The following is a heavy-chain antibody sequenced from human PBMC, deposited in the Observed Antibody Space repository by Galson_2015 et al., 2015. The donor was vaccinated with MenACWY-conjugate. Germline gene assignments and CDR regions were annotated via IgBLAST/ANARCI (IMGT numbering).Heavy chain of an antibody. J-gene: IGHJ4*02. V-gene: IGHV3-11*06. CDR1: GFTFSDYY. CDR3: ARFPRTPGKYPDY. Sequence: SLRLSCAASGFTFSDYYMSWVLQAPGKGLECVSYISTRSSTNYADSVQGRFTISRDNAKNSVYLQMDSLRAEDTAVYYCARFPRTPGKYPDYWGQGTPVTVSS. D-gene: IGHD1-14*01. CDR2: ISTRSST.